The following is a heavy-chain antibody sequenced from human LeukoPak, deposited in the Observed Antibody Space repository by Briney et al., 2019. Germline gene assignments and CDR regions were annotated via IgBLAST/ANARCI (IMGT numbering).Heavy chain of an antibody. CDR2: IYYSGST. Sequence: PSETLSLTCTVSGGSISSYYWSWIRQPPGKGLEWIGYIYYSGSTNYNPSLKGRVTISVDTSKNQFSLKLSSVTAADTAVYYCARVQMDFWSGYYYNWFDPWGQGTLVTVSS. CDR1: GGSISSYY. D-gene: IGHD3-3*01. CDR3: ARVQMDFWSGYYYNWFDP. J-gene: IGHJ5*02. V-gene: IGHV4-59*01.